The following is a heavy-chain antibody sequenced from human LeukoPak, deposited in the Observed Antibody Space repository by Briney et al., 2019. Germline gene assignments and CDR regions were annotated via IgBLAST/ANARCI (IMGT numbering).Heavy chain of an antibody. CDR3: ARGYYDTGGYYRFDS. CDR1: GDSISSYY. CDR2: IYYSGST. V-gene: IGHV4-59*01. Sequence: PSETLSLTCTVSGDSISSYYWSWIRQPPGKGLEWIGHIYYSGSTNYNPALKSRVTISVGASRNHFSLDVTSVTAADTAVYYCARGYYDTGGYYRFDSWGQGTLVTVSS. J-gene: IGHJ4*02. D-gene: IGHD3-22*01.